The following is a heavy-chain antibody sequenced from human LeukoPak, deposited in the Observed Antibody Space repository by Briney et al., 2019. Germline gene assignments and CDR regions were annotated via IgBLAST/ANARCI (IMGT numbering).Heavy chain of an antibody. CDR2: ISSSTHYT. CDR1: GFTFSDYY. CDR3: ARDPETWQAA. Sequence: GGSLRLPCAASGFTFSDYYMTWIRQAPGKGLEWVSYISSSTHYTNYADSVKGRFTISRDNAKNSLYLQMNSLRAEDTAVYYCARDPETWQAAWGQGTLVTVSS. V-gene: IGHV3-11*05. D-gene: IGHD6-25*01. J-gene: IGHJ4*02.